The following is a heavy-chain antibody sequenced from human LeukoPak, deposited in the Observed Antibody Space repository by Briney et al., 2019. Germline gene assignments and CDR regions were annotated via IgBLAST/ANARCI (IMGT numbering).Heavy chain of an antibody. J-gene: IGHJ4*02. Sequence: PGRSLRLSCAASGFTFSSYGMHWVRQAPGKGLEWVAVIWYDGSNKYYADSVKGRFTISRDNSKNTLYLQMSSLRAEDTAVYYCARGNGYSSSSFDYWGQGTLVTVSS. D-gene: IGHD6-13*01. CDR2: IWYDGSNK. CDR1: GFTFSSYG. V-gene: IGHV3-33*01. CDR3: ARGNGYSSSSFDY.